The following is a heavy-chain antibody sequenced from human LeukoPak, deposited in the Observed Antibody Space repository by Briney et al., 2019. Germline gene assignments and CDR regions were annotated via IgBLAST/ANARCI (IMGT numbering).Heavy chain of an antibody. D-gene: IGHD2-2*01. CDR2: IIPIFGTA. CDR3: ARERYCSSTSCYGFSTYYFDY. Sequence: SVKVSCKASGGTFSSYAISWVRQAPGQGLEWMGVIIPIFGTANYAQKFQGRVTLTADESTSTAYMELSSLRSEDTAVYYCARERYCSSTSCYGFSTYYFDYWGQGALVTVSS. J-gene: IGHJ4*02. V-gene: IGHV1-69*01. CDR1: GGTFSSYA.